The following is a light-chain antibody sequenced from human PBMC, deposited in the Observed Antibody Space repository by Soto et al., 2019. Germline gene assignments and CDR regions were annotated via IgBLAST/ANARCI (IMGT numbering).Light chain of an antibody. CDR3: QNYNSAPLT. CDR2: AAS. J-gene: IGKJ4*01. V-gene: IGKV1-39*01. Sequence: DIQMTQSPSSLSASVGDRVSITCRASQSISTHLSWYQQKPGKAPKLLIYAASSLQSWVPSRFTGSGSGTDFTLTISSLQPEDVATYYCQNYNSAPLTFGGGTKVDIK. CDR1: QSISTH.